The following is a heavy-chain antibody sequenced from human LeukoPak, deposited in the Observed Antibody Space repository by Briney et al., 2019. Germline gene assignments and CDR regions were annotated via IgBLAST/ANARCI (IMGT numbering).Heavy chain of an antibody. Sequence: GGSLRLSCAASGFTFSSYSMNWVRQAPGKGLEWVSSISSSSSYIYYADSVKGRFTISRDNAKNSLYLQMNSLRAEDTAVYYCAKRIGSGRTDRSAPLLFDYWGQGTLVTVSS. D-gene: IGHD6-19*01. V-gene: IGHV3-21*01. CDR3: AKRIGSGRTDRSAPLLFDY. CDR1: GFTFSSYS. J-gene: IGHJ4*02. CDR2: ISSSSSYI.